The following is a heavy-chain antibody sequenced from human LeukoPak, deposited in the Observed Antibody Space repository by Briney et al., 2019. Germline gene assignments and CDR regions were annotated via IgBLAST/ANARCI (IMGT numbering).Heavy chain of an antibody. CDR2: IRYDGSNK. CDR1: GFTFSSYG. J-gene: IGHJ5*02. V-gene: IGHV3-30*02. Sequence: GGSLRLSCAASGFTFSSYGMHWVRQAPGKGLEWVAFIRYDGSNKYYADSVKGRFTISRDNSKNTLYLQMNSLRAEDTAVYYCARHHEVTMLRGVIFRLGFDPWGQGTLVTVSS. CDR3: ARHHEVTMLRGVIFRLGFDP. D-gene: IGHD3-10*01.